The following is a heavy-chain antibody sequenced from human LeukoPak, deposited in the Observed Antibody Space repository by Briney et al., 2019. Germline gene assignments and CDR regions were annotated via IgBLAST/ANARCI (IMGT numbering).Heavy chain of an antibody. V-gene: IGHV4-39*01. CDR1: GGSISSSSYY. D-gene: IGHD5-24*01. Sequence: SETLSLTCTVSGGSISSSSYYWGWIRQPPGKGLEWIGSIYDSGSTYYNPSFKSLVTISVDTSKNQFSLKLSSVTAADTAVYYCAGLGDGYNPWGQGTLVTVSS. CDR2: IYDSGST. J-gene: IGHJ5*02. CDR3: AGLGDGYNP.